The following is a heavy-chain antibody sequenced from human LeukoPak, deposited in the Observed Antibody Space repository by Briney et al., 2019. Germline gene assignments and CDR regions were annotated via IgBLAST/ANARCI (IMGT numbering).Heavy chain of an antibody. CDR1: GFTFSSYG. CDR2: ISGSGGST. CDR3: AKNYGSGSSFDFDY. Sequence: GGSLRLSCAASGFTFSSYGMSWVRQAPGKGLEWVSAISGSGGSTYYADSVKGRFTISRDNSKNTLYLQTNSLRAEDTAVYYCAKNYGSGSSFDFDYWGQGTLVTVSS. J-gene: IGHJ4*02. V-gene: IGHV3-23*01. D-gene: IGHD3-10*01.